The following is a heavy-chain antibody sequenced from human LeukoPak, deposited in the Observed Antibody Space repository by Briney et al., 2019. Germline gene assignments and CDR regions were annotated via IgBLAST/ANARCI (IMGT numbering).Heavy chain of an antibody. V-gene: IGHV3-30*04. CDR1: GFTFSSYV. CDR2: ISYDGSNE. D-gene: IGHD5-18*01. Sequence: GGSLRLSCAASGFTFSSYVMHWVRQAPGKGLEWVAIISYDGSNEYYADSVKGRFTISRDNSKNTLYLQMNSLRAEDTAVYYCARPKNRGYSYGYGPYYYYYMDVWGKGTTVTVSS. CDR3: ARPKNRGYSYGYGPYYYYYMDV. J-gene: IGHJ6*03.